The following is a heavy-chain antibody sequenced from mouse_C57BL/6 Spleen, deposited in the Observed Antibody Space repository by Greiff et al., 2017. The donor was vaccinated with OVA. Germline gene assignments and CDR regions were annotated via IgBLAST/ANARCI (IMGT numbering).Heavy chain of an antibody. CDR3: AREEYYGRSYPDY. V-gene: IGHV1-64*01. Sequence: QVQLQQPGAELVKPGASVKLSCKASGYTFTSYWMHWVKQRPGQGLEWIGMIHPNSGSTNYNEKFKSKATLTVDKSSSTAYVQLSSLTSEDSAVYYCAREEYYGRSYPDYWGQGTTLTVSS. CDR1: GYTFTSYW. CDR2: IHPNSGST. D-gene: IGHD1-1*01. J-gene: IGHJ2*01.